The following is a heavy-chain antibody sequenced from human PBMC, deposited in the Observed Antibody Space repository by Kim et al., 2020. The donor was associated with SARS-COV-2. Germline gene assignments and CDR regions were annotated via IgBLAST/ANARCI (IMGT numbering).Heavy chain of an antibody. D-gene: IGHD1-26*01. V-gene: IGHV3-23*01. J-gene: IGHJ4*01. Sequence: GGSLRLSCAASGFTFSSYGMSWVRQAPGKGLQWVSDISGSGGFTYHADSVKGRFTVSRDNSKNTLYLQMNSLRAEDTAVYSCAKDLIVGATNSPFDYWG. CDR2: ISGSGGFT. CDR1: GFTFSSYG. CDR3: AKDLIVGATNSPFDY.